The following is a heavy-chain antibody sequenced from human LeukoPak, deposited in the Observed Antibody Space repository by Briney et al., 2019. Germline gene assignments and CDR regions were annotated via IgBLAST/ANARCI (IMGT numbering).Heavy chain of an antibody. CDR2: TYDRSKWYN. CDR1: GDTVSNKNAG. D-gene: IGHD1-26*01. CDR3: AREGVGATMAN. V-gene: IGHV6-1*01. Sequence: SQTLSLTCAISGDTVSNKNAGWNWIRQSPSRGLEWLGRTYDRSKWYNDYAVSVKGRIDINPDTSKNQFSLRLTPVTPEDTAVYFCAREGVGATMANWGQGTLVTVSS. J-gene: IGHJ4*02.